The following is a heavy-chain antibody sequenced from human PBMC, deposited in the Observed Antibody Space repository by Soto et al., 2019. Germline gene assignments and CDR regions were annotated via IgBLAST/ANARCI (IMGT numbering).Heavy chain of an antibody. CDR2: IIPIFGTA. J-gene: IGHJ5*02. CDR1: GGTFSSYA. CDR3: ARPTRYYYDSSGQSAWFDP. Sequence: QVQLVQSGAEVKKPGSSVKVSCKASGGTFSSYAISWVRQAPGQGLEWMGGIIPIFGTANYAQKFQGRVTITADESTSTDYMELSSLGSEDTAVYYCARPTRYYYDSSGQSAWFDPWGQGTLVTVSS. V-gene: IGHV1-69*12. D-gene: IGHD3-22*01.